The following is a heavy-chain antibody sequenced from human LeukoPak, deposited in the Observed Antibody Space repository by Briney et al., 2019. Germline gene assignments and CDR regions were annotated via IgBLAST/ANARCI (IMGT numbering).Heavy chain of an antibody. CDR1: GFTFSGYW. CDR3: ASGFA. V-gene: IGHV3-7*01. Sequence: GGSLRLSCAASGFTFSGYWMSWVRQAPGKGLEWVAIIKQDGSEKYYVDSVKGRFTISRDNTKNSLYLQMTSLRAEDTAVYYCASGFAWGQGTLVTVSS. CDR2: IKQDGSEK. J-gene: IGHJ4*02.